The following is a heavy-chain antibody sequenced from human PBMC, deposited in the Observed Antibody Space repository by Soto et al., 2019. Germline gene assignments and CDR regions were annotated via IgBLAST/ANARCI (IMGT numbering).Heavy chain of an antibody. J-gene: IGHJ6*02. Sequence: QVQLVQSGAEVKKPGASVKVSCKASGYTFTSYGISWVRQAPGQGLEWMGWISAYNGNTNYAQKLQGRVTMTTDTSTSTAYMELRSLRSDDTAVYYCARDTPFARNLPCHSGDVWGQGTTVTVSS. D-gene: IGHD3-10*01. CDR1: GYTFTSYG. V-gene: IGHV1-18*04. CDR3: ARDTPFARNLPCHSGDV. CDR2: ISAYNGNT.